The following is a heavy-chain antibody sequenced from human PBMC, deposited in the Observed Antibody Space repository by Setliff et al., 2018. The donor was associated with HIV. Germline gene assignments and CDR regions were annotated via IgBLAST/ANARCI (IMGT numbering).Heavy chain of an antibody. Sequence: ASVKVSCKTSGYTFSDYGMSWVRQAPGQGLEWMGRINPNSGGTNYAQKFQGRVTMTRDTSISTAYMELSRLRSDDTAVYYCARKYTGGPLDYWGQGTLVTVSS. J-gene: IGHJ4*02. CDR2: INPNSGGT. CDR1: GYTFSDYG. D-gene: IGHD6-19*01. V-gene: IGHV1-2*06. CDR3: ARKYTGGPLDY.